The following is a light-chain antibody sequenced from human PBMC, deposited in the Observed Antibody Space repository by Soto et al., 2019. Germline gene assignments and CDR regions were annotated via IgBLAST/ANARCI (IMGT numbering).Light chain of an antibody. CDR2: EGT. CDR1: SSDVGSYNL. CDR3: CSYADTSTLFV. Sequence: QSALTQPASVSGSPGQSITISCTGTSSDVGSYNLVSWYQQHPGKAPKLMIYEGTKRPSGVSNRFSGSKSGNTASLTISGRQADDEAEYYCCSYADTSTLFVFGTGSKVTVL. J-gene: IGLJ1*01. V-gene: IGLV2-23*01.